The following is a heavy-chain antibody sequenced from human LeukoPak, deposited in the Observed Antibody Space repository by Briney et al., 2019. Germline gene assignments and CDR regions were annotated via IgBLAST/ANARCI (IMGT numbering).Heavy chain of an antibody. J-gene: IGHJ6*02. CDR1: GGTFISYA. CDR3: ARAIGGYCSSTSCYLGYYYYGMDV. D-gene: IGHD2-2*01. CDR2: IIPIFGTA. V-gene: IGHV1-69*13. Sequence: SVKVSCKASGGTFISYAISWVRQAPGQGLERMGGIIPIFGTANYAQKFQGRVTITADESTSTAYMELSSLRSEDTAVYYCARAIGGYCSSTSCYLGYYYYGMDVWGQGTTVTVSS.